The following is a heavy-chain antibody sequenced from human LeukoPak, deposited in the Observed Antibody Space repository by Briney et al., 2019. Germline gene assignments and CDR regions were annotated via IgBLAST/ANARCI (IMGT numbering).Heavy chain of an antibody. CDR3: ARSGSMVRGAYYYYGMDV. D-gene: IGHD3-10*01. CDR2: INAGNGNT. CDR1: GYTFTSYA. Sequence: ASVKVSCKASGYTFTSYAMHWVRQTPGQRLEWMGWINAGNGNTKYSQKFQGRVTITRDTSASTAYMELSSLRSEDTAVYYCARSGSMVRGAYYYYGMDVWGQGTTVTVSS. J-gene: IGHJ6*02. V-gene: IGHV1-3*01.